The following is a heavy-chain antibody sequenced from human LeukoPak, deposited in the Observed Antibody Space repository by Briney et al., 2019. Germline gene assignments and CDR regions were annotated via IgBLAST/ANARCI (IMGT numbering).Heavy chain of an antibody. V-gene: IGHV3-48*03. J-gene: IGHJ5*02. D-gene: IGHD3-3*01. CDR3: ARSTPLGYYDFWSGYYFGGNWFDP. CDR1: GCTFSSYE. Sequence: QPGGSLRLSCAASGCTFSSYEMNWVRQAPGKGLEWVSYISSSGSTIYYADSVKGRFTISRDNAKNSLYLQMNSLRAEDTAVYYCARSTPLGYYDFWSGYYFGGNWFDPWGQGTLVTVSS. CDR2: ISSSGSTI.